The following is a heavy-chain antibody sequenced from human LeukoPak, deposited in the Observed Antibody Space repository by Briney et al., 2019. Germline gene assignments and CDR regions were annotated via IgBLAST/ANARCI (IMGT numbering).Heavy chain of an antibody. CDR2: ISYDGSNK. V-gene: IGHV3-30*18. D-gene: IGHD4-4*01. J-gene: IGHJ4*02. Sequence: GGSLRLSCAASGFTFSSYAMSWVRQAPGKGLEWVAVISYDGSNKYYADSVKGRFTISRDNSKNTLYLQMNSLRAEDTAVYYCAKAMTTVTSGDYWGQGTLVTVSS. CDR3: AKAMTTVTSGDY. CDR1: GFTFSSYA.